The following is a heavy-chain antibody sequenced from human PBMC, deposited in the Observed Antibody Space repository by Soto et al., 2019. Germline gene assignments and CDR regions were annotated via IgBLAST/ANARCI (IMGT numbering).Heavy chain of an antibody. Sequence: QSGGSLRLSCAASGFTFSSYGMHWVRQAPGKGLEWVAVIWYDGSNKYYADSVKGRFTISRDNSKNTLYLQMNSLRAEDTAVYYCARDGTYFNFDYWGQGTLVTVSS. J-gene: IGHJ4*02. CDR1: GFTFSSYG. CDR3: ARDGTYFNFDY. D-gene: IGHD1-26*01. V-gene: IGHV3-33*01. CDR2: IWYDGSNK.